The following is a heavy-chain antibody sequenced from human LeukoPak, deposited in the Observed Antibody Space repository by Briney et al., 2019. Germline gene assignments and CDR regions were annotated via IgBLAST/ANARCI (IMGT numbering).Heavy chain of an antibody. D-gene: IGHD2-15*01. CDR3: ARLSGCSGGSCFSGWWEYAFDI. CDR1: GCSFTSYW. CDR2: IYPGESDT. V-gene: IGHV5-51*01. J-gene: IGHJ3*02. Sequence: GGSLEISWKGSGCSFTSYWIGWVRQMPGKGLEGMGIIYPGESDTRYSPSFQGQVTISADKSISTAYLQWSSLKASDTAMYYCARLSGCSGGSCFSGWWEYAFDIWGQGTMVTVSS.